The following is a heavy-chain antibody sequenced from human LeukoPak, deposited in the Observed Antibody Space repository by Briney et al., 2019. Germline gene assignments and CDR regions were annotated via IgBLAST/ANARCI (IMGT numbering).Heavy chain of an antibody. D-gene: IGHD6-13*01. CDR1: GYTFTGYY. Sequence: ASVKVSCKASGYTFTGYYMHWVRQAPGQGLEWMGWINPNSGGTNYAQKFQGRVTMTRDTSISTAYMELSRLRSDDTAVYYCAREVKPRIAAAHYYYYYMDVWGKGTTVTVS. CDR2: INPNSGGT. J-gene: IGHJ6*03. V-gene: IGHV1-2*02. CDR3: AREVKPRIAAAHYYYYYMDV.